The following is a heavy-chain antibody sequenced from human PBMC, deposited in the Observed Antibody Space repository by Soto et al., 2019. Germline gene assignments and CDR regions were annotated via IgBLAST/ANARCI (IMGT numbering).Heavy chain of an antibody. CDR1: GFTFSSYG. CDR2: IWCDGSNK. D-gene: IGHD2-21*02. CDR3: AMLPAYCGSDCYSLDY. Sequence: QVQLVESGGGVVQPGRSLRLSCAASGFTFSSYGMHWVRQAPGKGLEWVAVIWCDGSNKYYADSVKGRFTISRDNSKKKLYLQMSRLRAEETAVYYCAMLPAYCGSDCYSLDYCGQGTLVTVSS. V-gene: IGHV3-33*01. J-gene: IGHJ4*02.